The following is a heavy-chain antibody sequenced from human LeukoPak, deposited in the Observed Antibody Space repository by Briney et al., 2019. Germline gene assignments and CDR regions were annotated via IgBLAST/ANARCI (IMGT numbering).Heavy chain of an antibody. CDR1: GFTFSNAW. V-gene: IGHV3-15*01. CDR2: IKSKTDGGTT. Sequence: GGSLRLSCAASGFTFSNAWMSWVRQAPGKGLEWVGRIKSKTDGGTTDYAAPVKGRFTISRDDSKNTLYLQMNSLKTEDTAVYYCAAVLLPRYFQHWGQGTLVTVSS. D-gene: IGHD2-15*01. CDR3: AAVLLPRYFQH. J-gene: IGHJ1*01.